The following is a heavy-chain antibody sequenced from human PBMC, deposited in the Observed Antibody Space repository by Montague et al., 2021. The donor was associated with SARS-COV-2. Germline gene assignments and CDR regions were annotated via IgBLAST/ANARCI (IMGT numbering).Heavy chain of an antibody. CDR2: INHSGST. CDR1: GGSFSGHY. J-gene: IGHJ6*03. Sequence: SETLSLTCGVYGGSFSGHYWSWIRQPPGKGLEWIGEINHSGSTNYNPSLKSRVTISVDTSKNQFSLKLRSVTAADTAVYYCARGRIEVSMIVVVMTGASYYMDVWGKGTTATVSS. D-gene: IGHD3-22*01. V-gene: IGHV4-34*01. CDR3: ARGRIEVSMIVVVMTGASYYMDV.